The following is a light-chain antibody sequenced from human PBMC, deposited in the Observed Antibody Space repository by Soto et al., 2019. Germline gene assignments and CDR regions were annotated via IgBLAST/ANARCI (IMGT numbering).Light chain of an antibody. V-gene: IGKV3-15*01. CDR3: QQHNNWPPET. Sequence: VLTQSPAPLSLSPGASAPLSCRASQSVSSNLAWYQQKPGQAPRLLIYGASTRATGIPARFSGSGSGTEFTLTISSLQSEDFAVYYCQQHNNWPPETFGQGTKVDNK. J-gene: IGKJ1*01. CDR1: QSVSSN. CDR2: GAS.